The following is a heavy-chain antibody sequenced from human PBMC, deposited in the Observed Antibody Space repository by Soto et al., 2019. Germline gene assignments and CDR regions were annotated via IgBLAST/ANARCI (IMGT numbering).Heavy chain of an antibody. J-gene: IGHJ6*02. V-gene: IGHV2-5*01. CDR2: IYWNDDK. D-gene: IGHD6-13*01. Sequence: QITVKESGPTLVKPTQTLTLTCTFSGFSLSTSGVGVGWIRQPPGKALEWLALIYWNDDKRYSPSLKSRLTITKHTSKNQVVLTMTNMDPVDTATYYCARTRLGVDSWYYYYYYYGMDVWGQGTTVTVSS. CDR3: ARTRLGVDSWYYYYYYYGMDV. CDR1: GFSLSTSGVG.